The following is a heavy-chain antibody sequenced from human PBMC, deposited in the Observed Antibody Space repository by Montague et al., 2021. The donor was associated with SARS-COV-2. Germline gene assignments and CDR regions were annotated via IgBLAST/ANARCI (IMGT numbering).Heavy chain of an antibody. CDR1: GVSVNSGSHY. J-gene: IGHJ4*02. CDR2: VYYSGTT. V-gene: IGHV4-61*01. CDR3: AREARGYSYGVFPGFDY. Sequence: SETLSLTCSVSGVSVNSGSHYWSWIRQPPGKGLEWIGYVYYSGTTKYNPSLQSRVSISLDTSNNQFSLSLRSVTSADSAVHFCAREARGYSYGVFPGFDYWGLGVLVTVSS. D-gene: IGHD5-18*01.